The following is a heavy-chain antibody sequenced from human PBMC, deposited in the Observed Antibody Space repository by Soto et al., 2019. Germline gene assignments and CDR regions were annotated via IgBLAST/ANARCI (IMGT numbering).Heavy chain of an antibody. D-gene: IGHD3-10*01. CDR3: ARQDGSGPFDY. Sequence: GESLKISCKYSGPRFPHRWFAWVRQVPGKGLEWMGNIYPGDSDIKYSPSLDGQVTISADKSSSTAFLEWRSLRASDSATYYCARQDGSGPFDYWGQGTRVTVSS. CDR2: IYPGDSDI. J-gene: IGHJ4*02. CDR1: GPRFPHRW. V-gene: IGHV5-51*01.